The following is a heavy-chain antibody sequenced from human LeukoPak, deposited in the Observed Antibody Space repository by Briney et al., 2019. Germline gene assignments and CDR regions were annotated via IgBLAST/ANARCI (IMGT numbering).Heavy chain of an antibody. CDR2: ISGTGNSP. D-gene: IGHD6-6*01. V-gene: IGHV3-23*01. Sequence: QAGGSLRLSCAASGFTFSTYAMSWVRQAPGKGLEWVSAISGTGNSPYYADSVKGRFTISRDNSKSTLYLQMNSLRAEDTAVYYCARVGRDYSSSSPPDYWGQGTLVTVSS. CDR1: GFTFSTYA. CDR3: ARVGRDYSSSSPPDY. J-gene: IGHJ4*02.